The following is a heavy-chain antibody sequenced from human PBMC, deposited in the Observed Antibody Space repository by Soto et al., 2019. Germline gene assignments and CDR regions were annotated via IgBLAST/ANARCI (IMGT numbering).Heavy chain of an antibody. CDR3: ARALYGDYHDY. CDR2: INPTNDFT. D-gene: IGHD4-17*01. V-gene: IGHV1-3*01. CDR1: GYTFTTYG. Sequence: GASVKVSCKTSGYTFTTYGVHWVRLAPGERLEWMGWINPTNDFTKYSQKFQGRVTITRDTSANAAYMELSSLRSEDTAVYYCARALYGDYHDYWGQGTLVTVS. J-gene: IGHJ4*02.